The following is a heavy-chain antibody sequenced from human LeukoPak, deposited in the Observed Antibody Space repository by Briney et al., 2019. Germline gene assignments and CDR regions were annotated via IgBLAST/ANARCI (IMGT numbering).Heavy chain of an antibody. V-gene: IGHV3-30-3*01. CDR3: ARREEGRLRPVGTFDY. CDR2: ISYDGSNK. CDR1: GFTFSSYA. J-gene: IGHJ4*02. Sequence: GRSLRLSCAASGFTFSSYAMHWVRQAPGKGLEWVAVISYDGSNKYYADSVKGRFTISRDNSKNTLYLQMNSLRAEDTAVYYCARREEGRLRPVGTFDYWGRGTLVTVSS. D-gene: IGHD4-17*01.